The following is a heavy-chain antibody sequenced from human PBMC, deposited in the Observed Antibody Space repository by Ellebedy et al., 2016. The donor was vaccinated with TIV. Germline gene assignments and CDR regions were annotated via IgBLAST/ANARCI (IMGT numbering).Heavy chain of an antibody. V-gene: IGHV3-7*01. J-gene: IGHJ5*02. Sequence: PGGSLRLSCVASGFTFSTYGMHWVRQAPGKGLEWVANIYQDGSDQYYVDSVKGRFTISRDNANKLLFLQMNSLRVEDTAVYYCARRGSYGDYAVQVNSWFDRWGQGALVTVSS. D-gene: IGHD4-17*01. CDR3: ARRGSYGDYAVQVNSWFDR. CDR1: GFTFSTYG. CDR2: IYQDGSDQ.